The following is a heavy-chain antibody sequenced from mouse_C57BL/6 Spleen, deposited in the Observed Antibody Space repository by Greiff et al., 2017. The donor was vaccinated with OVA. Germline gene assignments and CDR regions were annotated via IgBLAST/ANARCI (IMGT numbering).Heavy chain of an antibody. CDR1: GYSITSGYD. D-gene: IGHD1-1*01. Sequence: EVQLQESGPGMVKPSQSLSLTCTVTGYSITSGYDWHWIRHFPGNKLEWMGYISYSGSTNYNPSLKSRISITHDTSKNHFFLKLNSVTTEDTATYYCARDDTYYYGSSYVWFAYWGQGTLVTVSA. CDR3: ARDDTYYYGSSYVWFAY. J-gene: IGHJ3*01. V-gene: IGHV3-1*01. CDR2: ISYSGST.